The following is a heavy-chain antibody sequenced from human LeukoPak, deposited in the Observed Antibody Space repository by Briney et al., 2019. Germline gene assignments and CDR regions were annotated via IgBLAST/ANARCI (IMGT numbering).Heavy chain of an antibody. V-gene: IGHV3-23*01. J-gene: IGHJ6*03. CDR3: AKDGGGTIFGMVIILHYMDV. CDR1: GFTFSSYS. Sequence: GGSLRLSCAASGFTFSSYSMNWVRQAPGKGLEWVSAISGSGGSTYYADSVKGRFTISRDNSKNTLYLQVNSLRAEDTAVYYCAKDGGGTIFGMVIILHYMDVWGKGTTVTASS. D-gene: IGHD3-3*01. CDR2: ISGSGGST.